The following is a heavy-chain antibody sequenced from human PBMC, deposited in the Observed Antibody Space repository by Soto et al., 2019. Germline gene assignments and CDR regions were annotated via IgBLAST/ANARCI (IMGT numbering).Heavy chain of an antibody. Sequence: SETLSLTCTVSGGSISSSNSYWGWNRQPPGKGLEWIGSIYHGGNTYYNPPLESRVTISVDTSRNQFSLRLSSVTAADTAAYYCARQEYYSGSCNYFAYWAQGTLVTVS. J-gene: IGHJ4*02. CDR2: IYHGGNT. CDR3: ARQEYYSGSCNYFAY. CDR1: GGSISSSNSY. V-gene: IGHV4-39*01. D-gene: IGHD1-26*01.